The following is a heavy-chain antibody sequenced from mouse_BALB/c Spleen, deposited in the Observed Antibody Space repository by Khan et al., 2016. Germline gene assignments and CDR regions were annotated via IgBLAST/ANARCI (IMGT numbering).Heavy chain of an antibody. Sequence: EVQLQESGPGLVKPSQSLSLTCTVTGYSITSDYAWNWIQQFPGNKLEWMGYISYSGITSYNPSLNSRISITRDTSKNQFFLQLISVTTEDTATYYCGYGSYYAWFPYWGQGTLVTVSA. CDR3: GYGSYYAWFPY. V-gene: IGHV3-2*02. CDR1: GYSITSDYA. D-gene: IGHD2-3*01. CDR2: ISYSGIT. J-gene: IGHJ3*01.